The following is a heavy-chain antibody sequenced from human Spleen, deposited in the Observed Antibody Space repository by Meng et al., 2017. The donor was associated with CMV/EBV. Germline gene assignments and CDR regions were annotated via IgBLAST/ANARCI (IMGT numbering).Heavy chain of an antibody. D-gene: IGHD2-8*01. Sequence: CKGSGYRFSVYWIAWVRQMPGKGLEWVGIIYPGDSATRYSPSLQGQVTISVDKSISTAYLQWSSLRASDTAIYYCARQGHGVPLDFWGQGTLVTVSS. CDR2: IYPGDSAT. CDR3: ARQGHGVPLDF. J-gene: IGHJ4*02. V-gene: IGHV5-51*01. CDR1: GYRFSVYW.